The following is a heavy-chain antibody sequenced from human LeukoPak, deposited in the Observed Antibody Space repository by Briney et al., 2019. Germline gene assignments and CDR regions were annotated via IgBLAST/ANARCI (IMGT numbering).Heavy chain of an antibody. J-gene: IGHJ5*02. CDR3: AAGSGYSYGTNWFDP. Sequence: GGSLRLSCAASGFTFSSYAMSWVRQAPGKGLEWVSAISGSGGSTYYADSVKGRFTISRDNAKNSLYLQMNSLRAEDTAVYYCAAGSGYSYGTNWFDPWGQGTLVTVSS. CDR1: GFTFSSYA. D-gene: IGHD5-18*01. CDR2: ISGSGGST. V-gene: IGHV3-23*01.